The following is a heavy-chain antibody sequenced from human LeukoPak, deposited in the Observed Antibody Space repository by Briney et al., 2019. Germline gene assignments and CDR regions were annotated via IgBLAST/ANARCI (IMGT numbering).Heavy chain of an antibody. V-gene: IGHV3-21*01. J-gene: IGHJ4*02. CDR1: GFTFSSHN. CDR3: ARGKPLDY. Sequence: GGSLRLSCAASGFTFSSHNMNWVREAPRKGLKWVSSISGGSAYIYFADSVKGRFTISRDNAMNSLYLQMNSLRAEDTGVYYCARGKPLDYWGQGTLVTVSS. CDR2: ISGGSAYI.